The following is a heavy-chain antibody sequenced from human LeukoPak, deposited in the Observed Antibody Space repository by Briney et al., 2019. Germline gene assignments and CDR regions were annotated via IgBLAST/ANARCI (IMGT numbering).Heavy chain of an antibody. CDR1: GGSISSFY. D-gene: IGHD2-15*01. CDR3: ARDVGGGPFFDY. Sequence: SETLSLTCTVSGGSISSFYWGWVRQPPEKGLEWIGYIYYSGSTDYNPSLKSRVTISLDTSKSQFSLMLTSVTAADTAVYYCARDVGGGPFFDYWGQGTLVTVSS. J-gene: IGHJ4*02. CDR2: IYYSGST. V-gene: IGHV4-59*01.